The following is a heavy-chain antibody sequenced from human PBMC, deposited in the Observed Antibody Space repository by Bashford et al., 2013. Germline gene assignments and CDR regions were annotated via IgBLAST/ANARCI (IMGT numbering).Heavy chain of an antibody. CDR2: VIPMLGTR. CDR1: GGTPNNYA. J-gene: IGHJ6*02. Sequence: VASVKVSCKASGGTPNNYAISWVRQAPGQGLEWMEGVIPMLGTRKYAQKFQDRVTITADISTSTAYMELSSLRSDDTALYYCARSYYYGSGGYIDLAMDVWGQGTMVTVSS. D-gene: IGHD3-10*01. V-gene: IGHV1-69*10. CDR3: ARSYYYGSGGYIDLAMDV.